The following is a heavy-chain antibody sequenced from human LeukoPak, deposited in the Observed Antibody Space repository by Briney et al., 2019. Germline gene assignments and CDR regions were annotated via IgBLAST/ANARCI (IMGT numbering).Heavy chain of an antibody. CDR2: IYHSGST. Sequence: SETRSLTCTVSGGSISSGGYYWSWIRQPPGKGLEWIGYIYHSGSTYYNPSLKSRVTISVDRSKNQFSLKLSSVTAADTAVYYCASLGYYYYYYMDVWGKGTTVTVSS. CDR3: ASLGYYYYYYMDV. D-gene: IGHD7-27*01. CDR1: GGSISSGGYY. V-gene: IGHV4-30-2*01. J-gene: IGHJ6*03.